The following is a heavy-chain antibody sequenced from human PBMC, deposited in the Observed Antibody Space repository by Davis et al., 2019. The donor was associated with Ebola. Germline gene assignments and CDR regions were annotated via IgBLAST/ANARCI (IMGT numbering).Heavy chain of an antibody. D-gene: IGHD1-1*01. V-gene: IGHV3-30*03. Sequence: PGGSLRLSCSASGFTFSSYAMHWVRQAPGKGLEWVAVISYDGSNKYYADSVKGRFTISRDNSKNTLYLQMNSLRAEDTAVYYCARALERREIDYWGQGTLVTVSS. CDR2: ISYDGSNK. J-gene: IGHJ4*02. CDR3: ARALERREIDY. CDR1: GFTFSSYA.